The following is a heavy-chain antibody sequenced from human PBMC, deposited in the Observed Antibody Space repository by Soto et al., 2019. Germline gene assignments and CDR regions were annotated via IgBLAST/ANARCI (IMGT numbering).Heavy chain of an antibody. V-gene: IGHV3-53*01. CDR2: IFASGKT. Sequence: EAQLVESGGGLIQPGGSLRLSCAASGFTGSPNYMAWVRRAAGKGLEWVSVIFASGKTYYADAVKGRFTVSRDNSQNTLFLQTSSLRVDDTAVYYFAGESPCFYGISLDIWGQGTVVTGSS. D-gene: IGHD3-16*01. J-gene: IGHJ3*02. CDR3: AGESPCFYGISLDI. CDR1: GFTGSPNY.